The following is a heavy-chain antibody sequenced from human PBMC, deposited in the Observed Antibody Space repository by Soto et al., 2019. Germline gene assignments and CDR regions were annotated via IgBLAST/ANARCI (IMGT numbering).Heavy chain of an antibody. D-gene: IGHD2-2*02. CDR1: GFTFSSYE. CDR3: ARLGDCGSTTCYNWYFDL. CDR2: ISKSGSTK. V-gene: IGHV3-48*03. Sequence: PGGSLRLSCAASGFTFSSYEMNWVRQAPGKGLEWVSHISKSGSTKSFADSVKGRFTISRDNAKNSLYLQMNSLRVEDTAVYYCARLGDCGSTTCYNWYFDLWGRGTLVTSPQ. J-gene: IGHJ2*01.